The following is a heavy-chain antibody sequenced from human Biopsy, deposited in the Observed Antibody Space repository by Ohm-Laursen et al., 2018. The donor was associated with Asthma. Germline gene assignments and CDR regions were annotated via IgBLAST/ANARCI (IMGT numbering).Heavy chain of an antibody. CDR3: ARGGSRDLWGTYRYPWDH. Sequence: SLRLSCAASGFPFSTYAMSWARQAPGKGLEWVSSILGNGVTTYYVDSVKGRFTISRDNAKNSLFLQMNSLRAEDTAVYYCARGGSRDLWGTYRYPWDHWGQGTLVTVSS. CDR2: ILGNGVTT. J-gene: IGHJ4*02. CDR1: GFPFSTYA. V-gene: IGHV3-23*01. D-gene: IGHD3-16*02.